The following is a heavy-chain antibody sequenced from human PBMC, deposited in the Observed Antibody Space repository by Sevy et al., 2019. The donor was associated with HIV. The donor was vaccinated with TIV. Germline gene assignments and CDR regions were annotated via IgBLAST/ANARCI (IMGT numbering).Heavy chain of an antibody. CDR3: AREGGGEQQLGYYFDY. D-gene: IGHD6-13*01. V-gene: IGHV3-48*01. CDR2: ISSSSSTM. J-gene: IGHJ4*02. CDR1: GFTFSSYS. Sequence: GGSLRLSCAASGFTFSSYSMNWVRQAPGKGLEWVSYISSSSSTMYYADSVKGRFTISRDNAKNSLYLQMNSLRAEDTAVYYCAREGGGEQQLGYYFDYWGQGTLVTVSS.